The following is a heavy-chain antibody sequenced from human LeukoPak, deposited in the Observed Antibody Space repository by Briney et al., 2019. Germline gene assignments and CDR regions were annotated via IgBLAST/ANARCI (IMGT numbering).Heavy chain of an antibody. D-gene: IGHD3-22*01. CDR1: GFAVTTNY. Sequence: GGSLRLFYSASGFAVTTNYMIWVRQPPGKGLDWLSFIYSGGSTYYADSVKGRFTVSRDNSKNTLYLEMNSLRAEDTAVYYCATLNFYDSSGFETEPFVLWGAETMVTVSS. V-gene: IGHV3-53*01. CDR2: IYSGGST. J-gene: IGHJ3*01. CDR3: ATLNFYDSSGFETEPFVL.